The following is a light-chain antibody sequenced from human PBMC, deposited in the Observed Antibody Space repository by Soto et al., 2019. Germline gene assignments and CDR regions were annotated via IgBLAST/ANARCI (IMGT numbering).Light chain of an antibody. CDR2: DVN. J-gene: IGLJ1*01. V-gene: IGLV2-11*01. Sequence: QSALTQPRSVSGSLGQSVTISCTGTSSDVGGYNYVSWYQQHPGKAPKLMIYDVNKRPSGVPDRFSGSKSGNTASLTISGLQAEDEGDYYCQSYDSTLSARYVFGTGTKLTVL. CDR3: QSYDSTLSARYV. CDR1: SSDVGGYNY.